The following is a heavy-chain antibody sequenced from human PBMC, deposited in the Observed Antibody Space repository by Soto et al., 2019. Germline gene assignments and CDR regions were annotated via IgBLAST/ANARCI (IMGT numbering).Heavy chain of an antibody. J-gene: IGHJ2*01. CDR3: ARTDGGPDWYFDL. D-gene: IGHD2-15*01. CDR1: GYIFTGYY. V-gene: IGHV1-2*04. Sequence: QVQLVQSGAEVKKPGASVKVSCKASGYIFTGYYMHWVRQAPRQGLEWMGWINPNSGDTNYAQKFQAWVTMTRDTSISTAYMELSRLKSDDTAVYYCARTDGGPDWYFDLWGRGTLVTVSS. CDR2: INPNSGDT.